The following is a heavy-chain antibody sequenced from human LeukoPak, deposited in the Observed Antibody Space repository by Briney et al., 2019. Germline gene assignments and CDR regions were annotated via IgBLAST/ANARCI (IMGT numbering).Heavy chain of an antibody. D-gene: IGHD5-18*01. CDR3: ARRDSHGFSYYFDY. Sequence: SETLSLTCTVSGGSINSGGYYWSWIRQHPGKGLEWIGYIYYSGSTYYNPSLKSRVTISVDTSKNQFSLSLSSVTAADTAVYYCARRDSHGFSYYFDYWGQGALVTVSS. CDR2: IYYSGST. CDR1: GGSINSGGYY. V-gene: IGHV4-31*03. J-gene: IGHJ4*02.